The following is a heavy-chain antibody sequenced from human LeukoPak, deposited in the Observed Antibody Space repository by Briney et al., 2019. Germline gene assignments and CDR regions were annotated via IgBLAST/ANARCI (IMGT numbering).Heavy chain of an antibody. J-gene: IGHJ4*02. CDR1: GYTFTSYA. V-gene: IGHV1-3*01. CDR3: AASAGSDYVWGSPDSTDY. Sequence: ASVKVSCKASGYTFTSYAMHWVRQAPGQRLEWMGWINAGNGNTNYAQKFQERVTITRDMSTSTAYMELSSLRSEDTAVYYCAASAGSDYVWGSPDSTDYWGQETLVTVSS. CDR2: INAGNGNT. D-gene: IGHD3-16*01.